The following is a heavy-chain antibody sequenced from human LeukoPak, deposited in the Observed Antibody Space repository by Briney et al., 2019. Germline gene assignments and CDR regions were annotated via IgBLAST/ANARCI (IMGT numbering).Heavy chain of an antibody. V-gene: IGHV4-34*01. D-gene: IGHD5-12*01. CDR1: GGSFSGYY. CDR2: INHSGST. J-gene: IGHJ4*02. CDR3: ARGEYSGYDSGFDY. Sequence: SETLSLTCAVYGGSFSGYYWSWIRQPPGKGLEWIGEINHSGSTNYNPSLKSRVTISVDTSKNQFSLKLGSVTAADTAVYYCARGEYSGYDSGFDYWGQGTLVTVSS.